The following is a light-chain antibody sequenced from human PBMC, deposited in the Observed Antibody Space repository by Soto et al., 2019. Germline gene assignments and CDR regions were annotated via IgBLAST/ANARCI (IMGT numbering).Light chain of an antibody. CDR2: LGS. Sequence: DIVMTQSPLSLPVTPGEPASISCMSSQSFLHSNGYNYLDWYLQKPGQSPQLLIYLGSNRASGVPDRFSGSGSGTDFTLKISRVEAEDVGVYYCMQALQTPWTFGQGTKV. CDR3: MQALQTPWT. V-gene: IGKV2-28*01. CDR1: QSFLHSNGYNY. J-gene: IGKJ1*01.